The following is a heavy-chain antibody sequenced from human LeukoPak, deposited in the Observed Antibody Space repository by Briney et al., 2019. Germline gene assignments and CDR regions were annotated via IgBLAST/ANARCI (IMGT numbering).Heavy chain of an antibody. CDR2: ISGSGVST. J-gene: IGHJ4*02. CDR1: GFTFSTYS. V-gene: IGHV3-23*01. CDR3: AKDWGMGDQLLRIDY. D-gene: IGHD2-2*01. Sequence: GGSLRLSCTASGFTFSTYSMNWVRQAPGKGLEWVSGISGSGVSTYYADSVKGRFTISRDNSNNTLYLQMSSLGAEDTAVYYCAKDWGMGDQLLRIDYWGQGTLVTVSS.